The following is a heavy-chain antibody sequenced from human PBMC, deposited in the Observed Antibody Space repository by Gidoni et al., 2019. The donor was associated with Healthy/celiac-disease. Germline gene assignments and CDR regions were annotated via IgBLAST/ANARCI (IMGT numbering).Heavy chain of an antibody. CDR1: GGTLSSYA. CDR3: AINIQALRGSGSYYNVIYYYYYGMDV. V-gene: IGHV1-69*01. J-gene: IGHJ6*02. Sequence: QVQLLQSGAAVTKPGSSVKVSCTASGGTLSSYAISWVPQAPGQGLEWMGGIIPIFGTANYAQKFQGRVTITADESTSTAYMELSSLRSEDTAVYCCAINIQALRGSGSYYNVIYYYYYGMDVWGQGTTVTVSS. D-gene: IGHD3-10*01. CDR2: IIPIFGTA.